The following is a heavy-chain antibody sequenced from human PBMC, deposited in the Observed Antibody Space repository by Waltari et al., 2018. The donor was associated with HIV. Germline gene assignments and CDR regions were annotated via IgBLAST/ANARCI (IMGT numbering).Heavy chain of an antibody. D-gene: IGHD3-22*01. J-gene: IGHJ4*02. V-gene: IGHV4-39*01. Sequence: QLQLQESGPGLVKPSETLSLTCTVSGGSISSSSYYWGWIRQPPGKGLEWIGSIYYSGSTYYNPSLKRRVTISVDTSKNQYSLKLSSVTAADTAVYYCARTIGYDSSGYRDWGQGTLVTVSS. CDR1: GGSISSSSYY. CDR3: ARTIGYDSSGYRD. CDR2: IYYSGST.